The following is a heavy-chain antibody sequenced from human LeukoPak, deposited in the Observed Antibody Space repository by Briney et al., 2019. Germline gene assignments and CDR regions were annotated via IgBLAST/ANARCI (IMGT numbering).Heavy chain of an antibody. J-gene: IGHJ5*02. CDR2: IYTSGNT. V-gene: IGHV4-4*07. CDR1: GGSISSYY. D-gene: IGHD6-19*01. CDR3: ARASGIAVSTNWFDP. Sequence: PSETLSLTCTVSGGSISSYYWSWIRQPAGKGLEWIGRIYTSGNTHYNPSLKSRVTISVDTSKNQFSLKLSSVTAADTAVYYCARASGIAVSTNWFDPWGQGTLVTVSS.